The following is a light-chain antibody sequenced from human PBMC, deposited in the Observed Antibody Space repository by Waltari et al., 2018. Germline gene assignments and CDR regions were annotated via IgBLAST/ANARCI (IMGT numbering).Light chain of an antibody. V-gene: IGLV2-23*01. Sequence: QSALTQAASVSGSPGQSITISCPGTSSDVGRYNLVSWYQQHPGKAPKLLIYEDSKRPSGVSNRFSGSKSGNTASLTISGLQAEDEADYYCCSYAGGYILLFGGGTKLTVL. J-gene: IGLJ2*01. CDR2: EDS. CDR1: SSDVGRYNL. CDR3: CSYAGGYILL.